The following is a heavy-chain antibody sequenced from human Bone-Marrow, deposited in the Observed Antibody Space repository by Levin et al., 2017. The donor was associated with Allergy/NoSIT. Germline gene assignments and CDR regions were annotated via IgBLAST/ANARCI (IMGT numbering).Heavy chain of an antibody. V-gene: IGHV5-10-1*01. CDR2: IDPSDSYT. CDR3: ARHGGYCSGGSCYVRR. Sequence: GGSLRLSCKGSGYSFTSYWISWVRQMPGKGLEWMGRIDPSDSYTNYSPSFQGHVTISADKSISTAYLQWSSLKASDTAMYYCARHGGYCSGGSCYVRRWGQGTLVTVSS. CDR1: GYSFTSYW. D-gene: IGHD2-15*01. J-gene: IGHJ4*02.